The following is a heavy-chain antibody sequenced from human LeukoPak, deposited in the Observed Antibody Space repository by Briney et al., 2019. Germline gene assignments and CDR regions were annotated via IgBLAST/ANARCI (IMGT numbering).Heavy chain of an antibody. CDR2: INPSGGST. D-gene: IGHD1-26*01. CDR1: GSTITNNY. Sequence: GSVKVSCKASGSTITNNYMHWVRQAPGQGLEWMGIINPSGGSTSHAQKFQGRVTMTRDTSTSTVYMELSSLRSEDTAVYYCARDPKGSGSHFYFDYWGQGTLVTVSS. J-gene: IGHJ4*02. V-gene: IGHV1-46*01. CDR3: ARDPKGSGSHFYFDY.